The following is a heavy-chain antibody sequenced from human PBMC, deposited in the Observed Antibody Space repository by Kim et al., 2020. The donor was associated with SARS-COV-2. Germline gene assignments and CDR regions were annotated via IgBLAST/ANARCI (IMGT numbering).Heavy chain of an antibody. CDR2: IIPIFGTA. D-gene: IGHD6-19*01. Sequence: SVKVSCKASGGTFSSYAISWVRQAPGQGLEWMGGIIPIFGTANYAQKFQGRVTITADESTSTAYMELSSLRSEDTAVHYCARGGRGGSGWYWFDPWGQGTLVTVSS. J-gene: IGHJ5*02. V-gene: IGHV1-69*13. CDR1: GGTFSSYA. CDR3: ARGGRGGSGWYWFDP.